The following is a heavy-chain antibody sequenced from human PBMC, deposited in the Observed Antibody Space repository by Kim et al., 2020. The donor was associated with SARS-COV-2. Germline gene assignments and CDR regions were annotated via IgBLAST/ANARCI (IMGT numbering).Heavy chain of an antibody. CDR2: IYYSGST. CDR1: GGSVSSGSYY. D-gene: IGHD6-13*01. J-gene: IGHJ4*02. Sequence: SETLSLTCTVSGGSVSSGSYYWSWIRQPPGKGLEWIGYIYYSGSTYYNPSLRSRVTISVDTSKNQFSLKLSSVTAADTAVYYCAREGVMAAAYYWGQGTRVTVSS. CDR3: AREGVMAAAYY. V-gene: IGHV4-61*01.